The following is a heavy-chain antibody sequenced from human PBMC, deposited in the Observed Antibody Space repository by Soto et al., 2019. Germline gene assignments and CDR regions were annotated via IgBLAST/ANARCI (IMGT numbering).Heavy chain of an antibody. CDR3: TTDRLSSGRYYPNYYYGMDV. V-gene: IGHV3-15*01. CDR1: GVTLSNAW. D-gene: IGHD6-19*01. CDR2: IKSKTDGGTT. J-gene: IGHJ6*02. Sequence: GGSLRLSCAASGVTLSNAWMSWVSQAPGKGMEWVGRIKSKTDGGTTDYAAPVKGRFTISRDDSKNTLYLQMNSLKTEDTAVYYCTTDRLSSGRYYPNYYYGMDVWRQGTTVTVSS.